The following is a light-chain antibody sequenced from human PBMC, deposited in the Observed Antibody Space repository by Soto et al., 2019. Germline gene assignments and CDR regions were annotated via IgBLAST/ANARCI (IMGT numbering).Light chain of an antibody. CDR1: QSISSW. Sequence: TQMTQPPSSLAVSFGDRVTITCRASQSISSWLAWYQQKPGKAPKLLIYDASSLESGVPSRFSGSGSGTEFTLTISSLQPDDFATYYCQQYNSYSTTFGQGPKVDIK. CDR2: DAS. J-gene: IGKJ1*01. V-gene: IGKV1-5*01. CDR3: QQYNSYSTT.